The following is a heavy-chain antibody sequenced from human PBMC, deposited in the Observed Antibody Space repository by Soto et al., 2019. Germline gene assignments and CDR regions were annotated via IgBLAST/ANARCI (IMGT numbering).Heavy chain of an antibody. D-gene: IGHD3-10*01. V-gene: IGHV1-18*04. J-gene: IGHJ5*02. CDR2: ISAYNGNT. CDR3: ERHYNQITILFDP. CDR1: GYSFTSYG. Sequence: GXPVKVSSKASGYSFTSYGIIWVRQAPGQGLEWMGWISAYNGNTNYAQKLQGRVTMTTDTSTSTAYMELRSLRSDDTAVYYCERHYNQITILFDPCGQGTLVTVSS.